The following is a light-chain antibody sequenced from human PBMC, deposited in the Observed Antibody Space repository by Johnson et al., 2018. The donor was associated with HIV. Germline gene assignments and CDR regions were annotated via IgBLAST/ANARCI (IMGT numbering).Light chain of an antibody. V-gene: IGLV1-51*02. CDR2: ENN. CDR3: GTWDSSLSALYV. CDR1: SSNIGNNY. Sequence: QSVLTQPPSVSAAPGQKVTISCSGSSSNIGNNYVSWYQQLPGTAPKLLIYENNKRPSGIPDRFSGSKSGTSATLGITGLQTGDEADYYCGTWDSSLSALYVFGTGTKVIVL. J-gene: IGLJ1*01.